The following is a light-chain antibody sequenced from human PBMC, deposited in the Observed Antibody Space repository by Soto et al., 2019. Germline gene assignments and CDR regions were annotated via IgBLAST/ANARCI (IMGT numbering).Light chain of an antibody. CDR1: QSVNSY. J-gene: IGKJ3*01. CDR2: DAS. Sequence: EVLLTQSTAPLSLSPGERATLSCRASQSVNSYLNWYQHKPGQAPRLLISDASNRATSIPDRFSSSGSVTDFMLAISSLEPKNFPIYYCQQRDNCPPTFGPGTTVDI. V-gene: IGKV3-11*01. CDR3: QQRDNCPPT.